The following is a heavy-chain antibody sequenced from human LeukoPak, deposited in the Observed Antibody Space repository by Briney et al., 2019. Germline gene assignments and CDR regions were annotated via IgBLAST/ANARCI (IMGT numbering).Heavy chain of an antibody. CDR3: ARGGPYSSSLIDY. V-gene: IGHV3-74*01. J-gene: IGHJ4*02. CDR1: GFTFSNYW. CDR2: INSDGSST. D-gene: IGHD6-13*01. Sequence: GGSLRLSCAASGFTFSNYWMHCVRQAPGKGLVWVSRINSDGSSTTYADSVKGRFTISRDNAKNTLYLQMNSLRAEDTAVYYCARGGPYSSSLIDYWGQGTLVTVSS.